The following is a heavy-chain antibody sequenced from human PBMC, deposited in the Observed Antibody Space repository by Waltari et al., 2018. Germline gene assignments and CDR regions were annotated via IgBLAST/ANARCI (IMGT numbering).Heavy chain of an antibody. CDR3: AKGSGYHYFDY. J-gene: IGHJ4*02. Sequence: QVQLVESGGGVVQPGGSLRLSCAASGFTFSSYGMHWVRQAPGKGLEWVALIRYDGSNKYYADSVKGRFTISRDNSKNTLYLQMNSLRAEDTAVYYCAKGSGYHYFDYWGQGTLVTVSS. V-gene: IGHV3-30*02. D-gene: IGHD3-3*01. CDR1: GFTFSSYG. CDR2: IRYDGSNK.